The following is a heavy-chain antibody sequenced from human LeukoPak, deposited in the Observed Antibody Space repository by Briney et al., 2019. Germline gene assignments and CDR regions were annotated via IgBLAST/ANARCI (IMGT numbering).Heavy chain of an antibody. CDR1: GGSISSYY. CDR2: IYYSGST. V-gene: IGHV4-59*01. D-gene: IGHD3-22*01. J-gene: IGHJ4*02. CDR3: AREAREPDGDSSGYFDY. Sequence: SETLSLTCTVSGGSISSYYWSWIRQPPGKGVEWIGYIYYSGSTNYNPSLKSRVTISVDTSKNQFSLKLSSVTAADTAVYYCAREAREPDGDSSGYFDYWGQGTLVTVSS.